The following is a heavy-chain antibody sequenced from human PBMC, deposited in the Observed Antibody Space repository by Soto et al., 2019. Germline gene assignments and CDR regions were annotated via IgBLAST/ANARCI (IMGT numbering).Heavy chain of an antibody. CDR1: GGTFSSYA. D-gene: IGHD6-13*01. Sequence: GASVKVSCKASGGTFSSYAISWVRPAPGQGLEWMGGIIPIFGTANYAQKFQGRVTITADKSTSPAYMELSSLRSEDTAVYSCARVYLRIAAALDPPYYYYYGMDVWGQGTTVTVSS. CDR2: IIPIFGTA. V-gene: IGHV1-69*06. CDR3: ARVYLRIAAALDPPYYYYYGMDV. J-gene: IGHJ6*02.